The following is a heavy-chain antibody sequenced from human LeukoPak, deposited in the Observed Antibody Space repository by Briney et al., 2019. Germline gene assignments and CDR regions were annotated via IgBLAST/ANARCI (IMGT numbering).Heavy chain of an antibody. J-gene: IGHJ4*02. CDR2: ISYNGSP. V-gene: IGHV4-59*08. CDR1: GGSISTYN. D-gene: IGHD2-2*01. Sequence: SETLSLTCSVSGGSISTYNWNWIRQPPGKGLEWIGYISYNGSPDYNPSFKSRVTMSVATSKGHSSLKLTSLTAADTAVYYCARFRGTSSWHQEVFDYWGQGTLVTVSS. CDR3: ARFRGTSSWHQEVFDY.